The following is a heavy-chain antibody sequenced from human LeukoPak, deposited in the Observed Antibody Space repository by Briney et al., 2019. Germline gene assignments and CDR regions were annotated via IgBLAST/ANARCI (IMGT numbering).Heavy chain of an antibody. V-gene: IGHV4-30-2*01. J-gene: IGHJ4*02. CDR1: GVSISGYY. CDR3: ARGDDSSGAFDY. Sequence: PSETLSLTCTVSGVSISGYYWSWIRQPPGKGLEWIGYMYHSGSTYYNPSLKSRVTISVDRSKNQFSLKLSSVTAADTAMYYCARGDDSSGAFDYWGQGTLVTVSS. CDR2: MYHSGST. D-gene: IGHD3-22*01.